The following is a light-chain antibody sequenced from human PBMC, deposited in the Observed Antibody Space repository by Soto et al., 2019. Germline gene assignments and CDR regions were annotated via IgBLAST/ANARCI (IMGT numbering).Light chain of an antibody. CDR3: SSYTSSSTLV. V-gene: IGLV2-14*01. CDR1: SSDVGGYNY. Sequence: QSALTQPASVSGSPGQSITISCTGTSSDVGGYNYVSWYQQHPGKAPKLMICDVSNRPSGLSNRFSGSKSGNTASLTISGLQAEAEGDYYCSSYTSSSTLVFGGGTKLTVL. J-gene: IGLJ2*01. CDR2: DVS.